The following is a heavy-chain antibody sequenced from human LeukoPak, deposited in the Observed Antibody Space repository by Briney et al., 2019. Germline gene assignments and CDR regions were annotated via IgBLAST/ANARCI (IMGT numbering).Heavy chain of an antibody. CDR2: ISAYNGNT. V-gene: IGHV1-18*01. D-gene: IGHD4-11*01. J-gene: IGHJ4*02. Sequence: ASVKVSCKASGYTFTSYGISWVRQAPGQGLEWMGWISAYNGNTNYAQKFQGRVTMTTDASTSTAYMELRSLRSDDTAVYYCARERDYTRFDYWGQGTLVTVSS. CDR1: GYTFTSYG. CDR3: ARERDYTRFDY.